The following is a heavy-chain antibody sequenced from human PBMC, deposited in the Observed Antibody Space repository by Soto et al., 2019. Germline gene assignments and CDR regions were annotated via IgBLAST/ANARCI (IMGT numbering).Heavy chain of an antibody. D-gene: IGHD2-2*02. CDR3: ARDVPPTIVDS. V-gene: IGHV1-18*04. CDR2: ISTYNGNT. Sequence: QVKLVQSGAEVKPPGASVKVSCRASGYIFTRHTITWVRQAPGQGLEWMGWISTYNGNTNYAQNFQDRVTLTTDTSTNTAYMELRSLRSDDTAVYYCARDVPPTIVDSWGQGSLVTVSS. J-gene: IGHJ4*02. CDR1: GYIFTRHT.